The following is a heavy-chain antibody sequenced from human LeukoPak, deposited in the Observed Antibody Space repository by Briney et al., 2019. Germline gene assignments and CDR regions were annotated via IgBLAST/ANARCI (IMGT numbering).Heavy chain of an antibody. CDR1: GGSISIANYF. J-gene: IGHJ4*02. CDR2: INHSGST. CDR3: ARGLRYDYVWGSYRYTGGYYFDY. V-gene: IGHV4-39*07. D-gene: IGHD3-16*02. Sequence: SETLSLTCTVSGGSISIANYFWGWIRQPPGKGLEWIGEINHSGSTNYNPSLKSRVTISVDTSKNQFSLKLSSVTAADTAVYYCARGLRYDYVWGSYRYTGGYYFDYWGQGTLVTVSS.